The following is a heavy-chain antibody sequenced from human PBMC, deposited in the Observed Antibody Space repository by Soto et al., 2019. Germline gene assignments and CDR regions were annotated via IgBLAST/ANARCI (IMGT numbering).Heavy chain of an antibody. D-gene: IGHD1-26*01. Sequence: PGGSLRLSCATSGFTFSSFTMHWVRQAPGEGLDWVAVISGDERDKRYAGSVQGRFTISRDNAKNTLYLQMNSLRAEDTAVYYCVRDDFGLGIDYWGLGTLVTVSS. CDR2: ISGDERDK. CDR3: VRDDFGLGIDY. V-gene: IGHV3-30*04. J-gene: IGHJ4*02. CDR1: GFTFSSFT.